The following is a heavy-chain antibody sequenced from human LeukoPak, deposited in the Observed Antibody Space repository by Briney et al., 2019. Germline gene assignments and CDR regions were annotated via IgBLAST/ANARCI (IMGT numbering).Heavy chain of an antibody. D-gene: IGHD3-22*01. CDR2: IYYSGST. J-gene: IGHJ4*02. V-gene: IGHV4-59*01. Sequence: SETLSLTCTVSGGSISSYYWSWIRQPPGKGLEWIGYIYYSGSTNYNPSLKSRVTISVDTSKNQFSLKLSSVTAADTAAYYCASLSSGPRGYWGQGTLVTVSS. CDR1: GGSISSYY. CDR3: ASLSSGPRGY.